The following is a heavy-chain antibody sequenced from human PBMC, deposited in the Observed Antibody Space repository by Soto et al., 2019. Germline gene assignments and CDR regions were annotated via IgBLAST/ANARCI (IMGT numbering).Heavy chain of an antibody. CDR2: INHNSGGT. Sequence: ASVKVSCKASGYTFSGYYIHWVRQAPGQGLEWMGWINHNSGGTNYAQRFQGLVTMTRDTSRSTSYMELSGLRSDDTAVYYCTKDAYFDYIYTGNFVNDLWGQGTPVPVSS. V-gene: IGHV1-2*04. J-gene: IGHJ5*02. CDR1: GYTFSGYY. CDR3: TKDAYFDYIYTGNFVNDL. D-gene: IGHD3-9*01.